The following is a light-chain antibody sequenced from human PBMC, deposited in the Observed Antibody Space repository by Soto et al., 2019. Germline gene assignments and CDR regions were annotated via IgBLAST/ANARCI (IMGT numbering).Light chain of an antibody. CDR3: QQYNSYSVT. CDR2: DAS. Sequence: GDRVTITCRASQSISSWLAWYQQKPGKAPKLLIYDASSLESGVPSRFSGSGSGTEFTLTISSLQPDDFATYYCQQYNSYSVTFGQGTRLEIK. CDR1: QSISSW. J-gene: IGKJ5*01. V-gene: IGKV1-5*01.